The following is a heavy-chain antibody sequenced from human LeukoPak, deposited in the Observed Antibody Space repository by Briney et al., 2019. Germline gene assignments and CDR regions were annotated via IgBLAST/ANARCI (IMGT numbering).Heavy chain of an antibody. V-gene: IGHV3-7*05. CDR1: GFTFSRYW. Sequence: RGSLRLSCVASGFTFSRYWMSWVRQAPGKGLEWVANIKEDGSEKHYVDSVKGRFTISRDKTKNSLYLQMNSLRAEDTAVYYCARDLSIFAASFDYWGRGNLVGVSS. J-gene: IGHJ4*02. CDR2: IKEDGSEK. CDR3: ARDLSIFAASFDY. D-gene: IGHD3-3*01.